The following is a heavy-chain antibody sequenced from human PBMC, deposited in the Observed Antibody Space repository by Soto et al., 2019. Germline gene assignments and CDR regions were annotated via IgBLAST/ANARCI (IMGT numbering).Heavy chain of an antibody. V-gene: IGHV3-23*01. Sequence: GGSLRLSCEASGFIFSNYAMSWVRQAPGKGLEWVSPISGSGGRTYYADSVKGRFTISRDNSKNTLYLQMNSLRAEDTAVYYCARIWFGEFPPYHNMDVWGKGTTVTVSS. CDR3: ARIWFGEFPPYHNMDV. CDR1: GFIFSNYA. D-gene: IGHD3-10*01. CDR2: ISGSGGRT. J-gene: IGHJ6*03.